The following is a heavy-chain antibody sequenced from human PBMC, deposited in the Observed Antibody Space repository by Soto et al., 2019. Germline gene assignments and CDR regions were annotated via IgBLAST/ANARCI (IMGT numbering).Heavy chain of an antibody. CDR1: GYTFTSFG. V-gene: IGHV1-3*01. J-gene: IGHJ5*02. Sequence: QVQLVQSGAEVKKPGASVKVSCKASGYTFTSFGMHWVRQAPGQRLEWMGWISAGNGDTKYSQKFQGRVTITRDTSASTAYMELSSLRSEDTAVYYCAAPCSGGSCYSGANWFDPWGQGTLVTVSS. CDR3: AAPCSGGSCYSGANWFDP. D-gene: IGHD2-15*01. CDR2: ISAGNGDT.